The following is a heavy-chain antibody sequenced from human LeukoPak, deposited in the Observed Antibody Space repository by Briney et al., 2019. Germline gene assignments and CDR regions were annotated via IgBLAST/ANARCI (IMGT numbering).Heavy chain of an antibody. CDR2: IVVGSGNT. V-gene: IGHV1-58*02. Sequence: SVKVSCKASGFTFTSSAMQWVRQARGQRLEWIGWIVVGSGNTNYAQKFQERATITRDMSTSTAYMELSSLRSEDTAVYYCAASRQQSYYYYYGMDVWGQGTTVTVSS. D-gene: IGHD6-13*01. CDR1: GFTFTSSA. J-gene: IGHJ6*02. CDR3: AASRQQSYYYYYGMDV.